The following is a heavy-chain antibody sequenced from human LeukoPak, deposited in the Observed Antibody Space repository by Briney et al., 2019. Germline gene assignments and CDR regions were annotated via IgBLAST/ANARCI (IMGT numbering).Heavy chain of an antibody. D-gene: IGHD3-22*01. CDR2: INSDGSST. CDR3: ARDRDDSSGYYSNWFDP. Sequence: PGGSLRLSCAASGFTFSSYWMHWVRQAPGKGLVWVSRINSDGSSTSYADSVKGRFTISRDNAENTLYLQMNSLRAEDTAVYYCARDRDDSSGYYSNWFDPWGQGTLVTVSS. CDR1: GFTFSSYW. V-gene: IGHV3-74*01. J-gene: IGHJ5*02.